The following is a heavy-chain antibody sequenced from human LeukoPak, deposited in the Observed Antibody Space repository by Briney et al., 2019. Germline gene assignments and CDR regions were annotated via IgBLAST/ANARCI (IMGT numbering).Heavy chain of an antibody. Sequence: GGSLRLSCAASGFTFSSYWMHWVRQAPGKGLVWVSRINSDGSSTSYADSVKGRFTISRDNSKNMLYLQMNSLRAEDTAVYYCAKWKYSNSGIDDYWGQGTLVTVSS. CDR1: GFTFSSYW. V-gene: IGHV3-74*01. J-gene: IGHJ4*02. CDR2: INSDGSST. D-gene: IGHD6-6*01. CDR3: AKWKYSNSGIDDY.